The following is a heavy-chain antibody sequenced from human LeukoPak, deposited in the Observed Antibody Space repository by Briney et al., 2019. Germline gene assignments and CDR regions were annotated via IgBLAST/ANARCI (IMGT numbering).Heavy chain of an antibody. CDR1: GGSISSGSYY. D-gene: IGHD6-19*01. V-gene: IGHV4-61*10. J-gene: IGHJ4*02. Sequence: PSETLSLTCTVSGGSISSGSYYWSWIRQPAGKGLEWIGEIYHSGSTNYNPSLKSRVTISVDKSKNQFSLKLSSVTAADTAVYYCARAVAGTYYWGLGTLVTVSS. CDR3: ARAVAGTYY. CDR2: IYHSGST.